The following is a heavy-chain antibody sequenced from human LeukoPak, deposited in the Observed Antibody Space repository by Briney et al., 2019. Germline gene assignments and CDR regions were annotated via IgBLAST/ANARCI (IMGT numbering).Heavy chain of an antibody. CDR1: GYTYTSYD. D-gene: IGHD3-10*01. J-gene: IGHJ4*02. CDR3: ARREYGSGSYHLVY. Sequence: ASVKVSCKASGYTYTSYDINWVRQATGQGLEWMGWMNPNSGNTGYAQKFQGRVTMTTNTSISTAYMELSSLRSEDTAVYYCARREYGSGSYHLVYWGQGTLVTVSS. CDR2: MNPNSGNT. V-gene: IGHV1-8*01.